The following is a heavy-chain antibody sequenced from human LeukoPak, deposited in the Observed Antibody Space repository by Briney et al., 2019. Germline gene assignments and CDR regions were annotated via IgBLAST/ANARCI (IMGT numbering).Heavy chain of an antibody. Sequence: SVKVSCKASGGTFSSYAISWVRQAPGQGLEWMGRIIPILGIANYAQKFQGRVTIAADKSTSTAYMELSSLRSEDTAVYYCARGIYDYVWGRIDYWGQGTLVTVSS. CDR3: ARGIYDYVWGRIDY. CDR1: GGTFSSYA. V-gene: IGHV1-69*04. D-gene: IGHD3-16*01. J-gene: IGHJ4*02. CDR2: IIPILGIA.